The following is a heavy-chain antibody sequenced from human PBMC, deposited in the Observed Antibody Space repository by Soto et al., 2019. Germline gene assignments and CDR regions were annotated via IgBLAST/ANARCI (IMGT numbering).Heavy chain of an antibody. D-gene: IGHD2-15*01. CDR1: GYLFTAYS. J-gene: IGHJ1*01. V-gene: IGHV1-46*01. Sequence: ASVKVSCKASGYLFTAYSMHWVRLAPGQGLEWMGVVNPSGGSTKHAQNFQGRVTMTRDTSTTTIYMELSSLRSDDTAMYYCAREENCSGGTCYSEYFHRWGQGTLVTVS. CDR2: VNPSGGST. CDR3: AREENCSGGTCYSEYFHR.